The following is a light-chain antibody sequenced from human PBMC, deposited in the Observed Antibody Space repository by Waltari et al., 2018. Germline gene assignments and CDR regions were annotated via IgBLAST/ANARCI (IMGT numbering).Light chain of an antibody. CDR1: NIDSKS. J-gene: IGLJ1*01. V-gene: IGLV3-21*02. CDR2: DDG. CDR3: QVWDSGSDHYV. Sequence: SSVLTQPPSVSVPPGQTARLSCDGNNIDSKSVHWYQQKPGEAPVLVVYDDGDRPSGIPERFSGSKSGNTATLTISRVDAGDEADYYCQVWDSGSDHYVFGTVTKVTVL.